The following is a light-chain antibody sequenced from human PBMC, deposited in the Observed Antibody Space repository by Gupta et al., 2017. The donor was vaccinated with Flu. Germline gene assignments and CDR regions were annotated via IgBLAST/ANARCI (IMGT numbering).Light chain of an antibody. Sequence: QSALTQPRSVSGSPAQSVTISCTGTSSDVGAYNYVFWYQQHPGTDPKLSMVDVGKRPSGVPERGAGSKAGTNASPTLSGIEAEDEADDDYCSSAGSHTCGFGGGTKLTVL. V-gene: IGLV2-11*01. J-gene: IGLJ3*02. CDR2: DVG. CDR1: SSDVGAYNY. CDR3: CSSAGSHTCG.